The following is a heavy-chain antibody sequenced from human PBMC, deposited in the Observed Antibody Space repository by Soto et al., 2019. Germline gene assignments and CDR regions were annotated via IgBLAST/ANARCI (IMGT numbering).Heavy chain of an antibody. CDR1: GFTFSSYW. V-gene: IGHV3-7*05. Sequence: GGSLRLSCAASGFTFSSYWMSWVRQAPGKGLEWVANIKQDGSEKYYVDSVKGRFTISRDNAKNSLYLQMNSLRAEDTAVYYCARDRRIVGATNLDYWAQGTLVTVSS. D-gene: IGHD1-26*01. CDR2: IKQDGSEK. CDR3: ARDRRIVGATNLDY. J-gene: IGHJ4*02.